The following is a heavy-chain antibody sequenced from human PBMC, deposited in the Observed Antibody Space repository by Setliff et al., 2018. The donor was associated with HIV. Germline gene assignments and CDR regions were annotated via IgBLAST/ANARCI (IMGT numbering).Heavy chain of an antibody. CDR2: IKQDGTEN. CDR3: ARVPPDRGGYSIFDS. J-gene: IGHJ4*02. D-gene: IGHD3-22*01. Sequence: GGSLRLSCAASGFTFSSYWMSWVRQAPGKGLEWVANIKQDGTENYYVDSVKGRFTISRDNAKNSLYLQMNSLRAEDTAMYYCARVPPDRGGYSIFDSWGQGTLVTV. CDR1: GFTFSSYW. V-gene: IGHV3-7*03.